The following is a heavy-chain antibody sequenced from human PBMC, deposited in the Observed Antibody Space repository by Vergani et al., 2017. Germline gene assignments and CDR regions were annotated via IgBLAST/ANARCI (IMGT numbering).Heavy chain of an antibody. D-gene: IGHD6-19*01. CDR1: GAPIRSSNYY. CDR2: IYYSGST. V-gene: IGHV4-39*01. CDR3: ARHSTVEWLVKLGWIDP. J-gene: IGHJ5*02. Sequence: QLQLQELGAGLVKPSATLSLTFSVLGAPIRSSNYYWGWIRQPPGKGLEWIASIYYSGSTYYNPSLKSRVTLSVDTSKNQFSLKLSSVTAADTAVYFCARHSTVEWLVKLGWIDPWGQGILVTVSS.